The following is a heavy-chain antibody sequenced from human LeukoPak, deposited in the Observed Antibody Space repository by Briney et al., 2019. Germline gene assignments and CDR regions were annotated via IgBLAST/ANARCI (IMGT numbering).Heavy chain of an antibody. V-gene: IGHV4-39*07. CDR3: ARARNYYDSSDYYYEGDAFDI. CDR1: GGSISSSSYY. CDR2: IYYSGST. D-gene: IGHD3-22*01. Sequence: PSETLSLTCTVSGGSISSSSYYWGWIRQPPGKGLEWIGSIYYSGSTYYNPSLKSRVTISVDTSKNQCSLKLSSVTAADTAVYFCARARNYYDSSDYYYEGDAFDIWGQGTMVTVSS. J-gene: IGHJ3*02.